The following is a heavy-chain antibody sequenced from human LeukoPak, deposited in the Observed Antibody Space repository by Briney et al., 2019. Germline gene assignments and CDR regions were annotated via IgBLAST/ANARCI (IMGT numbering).Heavy chain of an antibody. Sequence: GGSLRLSCAASGFTFSSYWMNWVRQAPGKGLVWVSRIASDGSSTTYADSVKGRFSIFRDNAKNTLYLQMNSLRAEDTAVYYCVRDLGGRSGHWGQGTLVTVSS. V-gene: IGHV3-74*01. J-gene: IGHJ4*02. CDR3: VRDLGGRSGH. CDR1: GFTFSSYW. D-gene: IGHD1-26*01. CDR2: IASDGSST.